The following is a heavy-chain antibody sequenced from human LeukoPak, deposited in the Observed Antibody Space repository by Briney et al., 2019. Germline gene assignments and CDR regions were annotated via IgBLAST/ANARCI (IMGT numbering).Heavy chain of an antibody. V-gene: IGHV4-59*01. J-gene: IGHJ4*02. CDR2: IYYDGIT. CDR1: GGSISTYY. Sequence: SETLSLTCTVSGGSISTYYWSWIRQPPGKGLEWIGYIYYDGITNYNPSLKSRVTISVDTSKNQFSLKLSSVTTADTAAYYCARGAGLFEYWGQGTLVTVSS. CDR3: ARGAGLFEY.